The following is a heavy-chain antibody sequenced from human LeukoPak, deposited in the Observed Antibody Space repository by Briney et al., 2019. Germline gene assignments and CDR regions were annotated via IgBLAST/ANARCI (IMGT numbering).Heavy chain of an antibody. J-gene: IGHJ4*02. D-gene: IGHD5-18*01. CDR2: IYYSGST. CDR3: ARSVDTAMVPVFDY. V-gene: IGHV4-39*01. CDR1: GGSISSSSYY. Sequence: SETLSVTCTVSGGSISSSSYYWGWIRQPPGKGLEWIGSIYYSGSTYYNPSLKSRVTISVDTSKNQFSLKLSSVTAADTAVYYCARSVDTAMVPVFDYWGQGTLVTVSS.